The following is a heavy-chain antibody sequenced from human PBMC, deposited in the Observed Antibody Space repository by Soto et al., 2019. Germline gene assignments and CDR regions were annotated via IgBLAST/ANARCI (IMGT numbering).Heavy chain of an antibody. CDR1: GYTFSNYE. V-gene: IGHV1-8*01. CDR3: AREFEGLNGFLNKGFDP. Sequence: QVQLVQSGADVKKPGASVKVSCKTSGYTFSNYEINSVRQATGQGLKWMGWMNPNRGNTGYARKFPGRITLTRKTSVSKAYMDLSSLISQDTYVYFCAREFEGLNGFLNKGFDPWAPGTLVTVSS. CDR2: MNPNRGNT. D-gene: IGHD3-3*01. J-gene: IGHJ5*02.